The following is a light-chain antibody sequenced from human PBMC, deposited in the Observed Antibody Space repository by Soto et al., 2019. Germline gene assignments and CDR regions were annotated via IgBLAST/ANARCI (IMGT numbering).Light chain of an antibody. J-gene: IGLJ1*01. CDR3: SSYAGTNYYV. CDR2: EVS. CDR1: SSDVGGYNY. V-gene: IGLV2-8*01. Sequence: QSVLTQPPSASGSPGQSVTISCTGTSSDVGGYNYVSWYKQHPGKAPKLMIYEVSKRPSGVPDRFSGSKSGNTASLTVSGLQAEDESYYYCSSYAGTNYYVFATGPKVTV.